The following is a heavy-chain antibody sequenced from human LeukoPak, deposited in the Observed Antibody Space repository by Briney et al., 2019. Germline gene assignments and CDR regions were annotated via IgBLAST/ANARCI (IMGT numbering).Heavy chain of an antibody. J-gene: IGHJ4*02. D-gene: IGHD3-9*01. Sequence: ASVKVSCKASGYTFTSDGISWVRQAPGQGLEWMGWISAYNGNTNYAQKLQGRVTMTTDTSTSTAYMELRSLRSDDTAVYYCARDTSGGYYDILTGYFEVPFDYWGQGTLVTVSS. CDR3: ARDTSGGYYDILTGYFEVPFDY. V-gene: IGHV1-18*01. CDR2: ISAYNGNT. CDR1: GYTFTSDG.